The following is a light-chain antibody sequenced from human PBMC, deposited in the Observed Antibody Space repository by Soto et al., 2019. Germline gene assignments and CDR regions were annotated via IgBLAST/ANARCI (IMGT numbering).Light chain of an antibody. J-gene: IGKJ5*01. CDR3: QQSYNMPPD. V-gene: IGKV1-39*01. CDR2: AAS. CDR1: QSISSY. Sequence: LASQSISSYSNWYQQKPGKAPKLLIYAASSLQSGVPSRFSGSGSGRDFTLAFSSLQPEEFATYYCQQSYNMPPDFGQGTRLEIK.